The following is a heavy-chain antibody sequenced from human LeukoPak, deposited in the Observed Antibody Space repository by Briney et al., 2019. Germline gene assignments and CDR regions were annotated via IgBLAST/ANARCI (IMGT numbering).Heavy chain of an antibody. V-gene: IGHV3-48*01. J-gene: IGHJ4*02. Sequence: GGSLRLSCAASGFTFSSYSMNWVRQAPGKGLEGVAYISSSSSTIYYADSVKGRFTISRDNAKISLYLQMNSLRAEDTAVYYCARVSPYYDSSGYYLDYWGQGTLVTVSS. D-gene: IGHD3-22*01. CDR2: ISSSSSTI. CDR1: GFTFSSYS. CDR3: ARVSPYYDSSGYYLDY.